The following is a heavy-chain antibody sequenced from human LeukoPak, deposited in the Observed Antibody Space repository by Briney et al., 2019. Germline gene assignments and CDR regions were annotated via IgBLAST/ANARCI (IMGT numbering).Heavy chain of an antibody. Sequence: GGSLRLSCAASGFTFSSYSMNWVRQAPGKGLEWVSYISSSSSTIYYADSVKGRFTISRDNAKNSLYLQMNSLRAEDTAVYYCAREAIGDDFDYWGQGTLVTVSS. J-gene: IGHJ4*02. V-gene: IGHV3-48*01. CDR2: ISSSSSTI. D-gene: IGHD3-10*01. CDR3: AREAIGDDFDY. CDR1: GFTFSSYS.